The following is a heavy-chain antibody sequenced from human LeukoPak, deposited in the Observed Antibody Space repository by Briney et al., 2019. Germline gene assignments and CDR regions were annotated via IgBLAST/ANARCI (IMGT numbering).Heavy chain of an antibody. CDR1: GFIFDNYN. Sequence: GGSLRLSCAASGFIFDNYNMNWVRQAPGKGLEWISYISTSGETIYYADSVKGRFTLSRDNAKNSLSLQMDSLRADDTAVYYCARDAAYGAGSHPGWYFNLWGRGTLVTVSS. CDR3: ARDAAYGAGSHPGWYFNL. CDR2: ISTSGETI. D-gene: IGHD3-10*01. V-gene: IGHV3-48*04. J-gene: IGHJ2*01.